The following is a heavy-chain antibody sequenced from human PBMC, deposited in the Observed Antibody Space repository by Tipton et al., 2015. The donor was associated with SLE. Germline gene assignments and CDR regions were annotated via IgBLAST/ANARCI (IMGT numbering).Heavy chain of an antibody. V-gene: IGHV4-34*01. CDR2: INHSGST. D-gene: IGHD3-16*02. Sequence: TLSLTCAVYGGSFSDYYWSWIRQPPGKGLEWIGEINHSGSTNYNPSLKSRVTISVDTSKNQFSLNVKSVTAADTAVDYCARQAVEGSWGRYRSPFDYWGQGTLVTVSS. CDR1: GGSFSDYY. CDR3: ARQAVEGSWGRYRSPFDY. J-gene: IGHJ4*02.